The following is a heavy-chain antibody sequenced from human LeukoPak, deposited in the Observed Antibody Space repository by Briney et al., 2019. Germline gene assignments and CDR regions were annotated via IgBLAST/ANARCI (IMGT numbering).Heavy chain of an antibody. J-gene: IGHJ4*02. CDR2: INPNSGGT. CDR3: ARVSSRGYSGYDWSGFDY. D-gene: IGHD5-12*01. V-gene: IGHV1-2*02. Sequence: ASVKVSCKASGYTFTGYYMHWVRQAPGQGLEWMGWINPNSGGTNYAQKFQGRVTMTRDTSISTAYMELSRPRSDDTAVYYCARVSSRGYSGYDWSGFDYWGQGTLVTVSS. CDR1: GYTFTGYY.